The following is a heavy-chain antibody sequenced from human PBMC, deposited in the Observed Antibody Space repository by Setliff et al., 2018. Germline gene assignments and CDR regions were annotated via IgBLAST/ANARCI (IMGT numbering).Heavy chain of an antibody. CDR1: GLIFSGSA. D-gene: IGHD5-18*01. CDR2: IRNKANNYAT. CDR3: ARVASIRGLGDTAMVWHYYYGMDV. V-gene: IGHV3-73*01. Sequence: GGSLRLSCAVSGLIFSGSAIHWVRQASGKGLEWVGRIRNKANNYATAYGASVEGRFLISRDDSKNTAFLQMNSLKTEDTAVYYCARVASIRGLGDTAMVWHYYYGMDVWGQGTTVTVSS. J-gene: IGHJ6*02.